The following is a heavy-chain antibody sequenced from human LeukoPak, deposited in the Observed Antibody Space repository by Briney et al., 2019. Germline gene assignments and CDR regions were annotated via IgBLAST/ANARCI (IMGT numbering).Heavy chain of an antibody. CDR1: GGSISSSNW. D-gene: IGHD3-22*01. J-gene: IGHJ4*02. Sequence: SETLSLTCAVSGGSISSSNWWSWVRQPPGKGLEWIGEIYHSGSTNYNPSLKSRVTISVDKSKNQFSLKLGSVTAADTAVYYCANYDSSAYRHDYWGQGTLVTVSS. CDR3: ANYDSSAYRHDY. V-gene: IGHV4-4*02. CDR2: IYHSGST.